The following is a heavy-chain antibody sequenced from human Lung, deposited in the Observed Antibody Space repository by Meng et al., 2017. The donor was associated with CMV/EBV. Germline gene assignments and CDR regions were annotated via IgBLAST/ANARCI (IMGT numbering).Heavy chain of an antibody. D-gene: IGHD1-1*01. J-gene: IGHJ1*01. Sequence: SXXLVXPTQTLTLTSTFSCFSLRTSGVGVGLIPQPPVNALEWLVLIYWDDDKRYSPSLKSRLTITKDTSKNQVVITITNMDPVDTATYYRPHMRLERPSEYFQHWCHGNXV. V-gene: IGHV2-5*02. CDR3: PHMRLERPSEYFQH. CDR2: IYWDDDK. CDR1: CFSLRTSGVG.